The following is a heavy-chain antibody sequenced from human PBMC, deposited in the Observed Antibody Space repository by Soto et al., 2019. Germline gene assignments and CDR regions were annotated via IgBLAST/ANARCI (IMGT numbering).Heavy chain of an antibody. D-gene: IGHD1-1*01. CDR3: VRRVSGNDDY. V-gene: IGHV3-64*01. J-gene: IGHJ4*02. CDR2: ISSNGGTT. CDR1: GFTFSSYE. Sequence: EVQLAESGGGMVQPGGSLRLSCVASGFTFSSYEMHWVRQAPGKGLEYVSSISSNGGTTYYGNSVKGRFTISRDNSKNTLYLHMGSLRAEDMAVYYCVRRVSGNDDYWGQGTRVTVSS.